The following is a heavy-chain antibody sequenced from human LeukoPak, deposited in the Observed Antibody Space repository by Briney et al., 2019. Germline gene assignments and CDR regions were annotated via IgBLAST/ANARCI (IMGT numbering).Heavy chain of an antibody. D-gene: IGHD2-2*01. Sequence: GESLKISCKGSGYSFTSYWISWVRQMHGKGLEWMGRIDPSDSYTNYSPSFQGHVTISADKSISTAYLQWSSLKASDTAMYYCARPAVPAAIDYYYGMDVWGKGTTVTVSS. V-gene: IGHV5-10-1*01. CDR3: ARPAVPAAIDYYYGMDV. CDR1: GYSFTSYW. CDR2: IDPSDSYT. J-gene: IGHJ6*04.